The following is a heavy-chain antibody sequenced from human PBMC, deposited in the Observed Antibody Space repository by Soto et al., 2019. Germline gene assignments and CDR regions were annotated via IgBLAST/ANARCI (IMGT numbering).Heavy chain of an antibody. CDR1: GFSLSTSGVG. CDR2: IYWDDDK. Sequence: QITLQESGPMLVKPTQTLTLTCNFSGFSLSTSGVGVGCIRQPPGKALEWLAFIYWDDDKRYSTSLESRLSITTDTHTTQVVLSMTNMDPVDTATYYCAVSTHLLLPFQYWGQGTLVTVSS. CDR3: AVSTHLLLPFQY. J-gene: IGHJ1*01. V-gene: IGHV2-5*02. D-gene: IGHD3-22*01.